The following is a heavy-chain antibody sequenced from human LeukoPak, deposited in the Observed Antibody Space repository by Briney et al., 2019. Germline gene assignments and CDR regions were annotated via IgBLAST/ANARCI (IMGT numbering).Heavy chain of an antibody. CDR2: VNPNSGRT. Sequence: ASVKVSCKASGYTFIGYFIHWVRQAPGQGLEWMGWVNPNSGRTDYPQRFQGRVTMTRDTSITTAYMELSRLTSDDTAAYYCARGEMAGFDYWGQGTLVTVSS. CDR1: GYTFIGYF. J-gene: IGHJ4*02. CDR3: ARGEMAGFDY. V-gene: IGHV1-2*02. D-gene: IGHD5-24*01.